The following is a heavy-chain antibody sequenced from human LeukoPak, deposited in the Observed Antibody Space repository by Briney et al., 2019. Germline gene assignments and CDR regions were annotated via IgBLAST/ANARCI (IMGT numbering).Heavy chain of an antibody. CDR1: GFTVSNNY. CDR3: ARATPDN. Sequence: SGGSLRLSCAASGFTVSNNYISWVRHAPGKGLEWVSVIYSGGSTKYADSVKARFTISRDNSKNTVYLQMNSLRADDTAVYYCARATPDNWGQGTLVTVSS. J-gene: IGHJ4*02. D-gene: IGHD2-15*01. CDR2: IYSGGST. V-gene: IGHV3-53*01.